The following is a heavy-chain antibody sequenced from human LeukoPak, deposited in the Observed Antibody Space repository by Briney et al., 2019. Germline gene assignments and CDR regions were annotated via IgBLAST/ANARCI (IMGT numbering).Heavy chain of an antibody. Sequence: ASVKVSCKASGYTFTGYYMHWVRQAPGQGLEWMGRINPNSGGTNYAQKFQGRVTMTRDTSISAAYMELSRLRSDDTAVYYCARVVYGGASPPFYYYYYYMDVWGKGTTVTVSS. CDR3: ARVVYGGASPPFYYYYYYMDV. CDR1: GYTFTGYY. J-gene: IGHJ6*03. D-gene: IGHD1-26*01. CDR2: INPNSGGT. V-gene: IGHV1-2*06.